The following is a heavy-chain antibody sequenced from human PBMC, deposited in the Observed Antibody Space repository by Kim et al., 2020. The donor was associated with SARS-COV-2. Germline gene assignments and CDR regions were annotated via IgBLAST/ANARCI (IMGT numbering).Heavy chain of an antibody. V-gene: IGHV3-23*03. CDR3: AKEIEDSSGWYRTFDY. Sequence: GGSLRLSCAASGFTFSSYAMSWVSQAPGKGLEWVSVIYSGGSSTYYADSVKGRFTISRDNSKNTLYLQMNSLRAEDTAVYYCAKEIEDSSGWYRTFDYWGQGTLVTVSS. CDR1: GFTFSSYA. J-gene: IGHJ4*02. CDR2: IYSGGSST. D-gene: IGHD6-19*01.